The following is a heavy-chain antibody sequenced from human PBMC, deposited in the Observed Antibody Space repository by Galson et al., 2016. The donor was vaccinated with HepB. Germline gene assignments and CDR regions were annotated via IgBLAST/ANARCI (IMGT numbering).Heavy chain of an antibody. CDR2: IYYSGTT. Sequence: ETLSLTCSVSDDSIINYYWSWIRQPPGKGLEWIGHIYYSGTTNYNPSLKSRVTISVDTSKNQFSLKLTSVTTADTAVYFCARVGRFGGWYEWGWFDPRGQGTLVTVSS. D-gene: IGHD6-19*01. CDR1: DDSIINYY. V-gene: IGHV4-59*01. CDR3: ARVGRFGGWYEWGWFDP. J-gene: IGHJ5*02.